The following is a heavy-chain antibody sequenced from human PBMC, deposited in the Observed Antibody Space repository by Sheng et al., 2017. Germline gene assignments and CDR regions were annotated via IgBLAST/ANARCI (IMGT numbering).Heavy chain of an antibody. CDR1: GYTFTGYY. J-gene: IGHJ4*02. CDR3: ARSPPGYYYDSDFDY. CDR2: INPNSGGT. Sequence: QVQLVQSGAEMKKPGASVKVSCKASGYTFTGYYMHWVRQAPGQGLEWMGRINPNSGGTNYAQKFQGRVTMTRDTSISTAYMELSRLRSDDTAVYYCARSPPGYYYDSDFDYWGQGTLVTVSS. D-gene: IGHD3-22*01. V-gene: IGHV1-2*06.